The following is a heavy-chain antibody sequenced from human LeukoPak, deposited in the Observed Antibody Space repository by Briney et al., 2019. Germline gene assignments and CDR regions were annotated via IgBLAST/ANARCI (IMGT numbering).Heavy chain of an antibody. CDR1: GYSFTSYW. J-gene: IGHJ4*02. V-gene: IGHV5-51*01. CDR3: ARLFYGDYAPSPLDY. D-gene: IGHD4-17*01. Sequence: GESLKISCKGSGYSFTSYWIGWVRQMPGKGLEWMGIIYPGDSDTRYSPSFQGQVTISADKSISTAYLQWSSLKASDTAMYYCARLFYGDYAPSPLDYWGQGTLVTVSS. CDR2: IYPGDSDT.